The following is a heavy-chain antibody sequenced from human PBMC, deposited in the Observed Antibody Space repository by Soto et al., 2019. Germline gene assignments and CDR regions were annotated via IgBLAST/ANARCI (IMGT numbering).Heavy chain of an antibody. V-gene: IGHV4-31*03. CDR2: IYYSGST. J-gene: IGHJ6*02. CDR3: ARDNYGSGSYYGYYYYYGLDL. CDR1: GGSISSGGYY. D-gene: IGHD3-10*01. Sequence: PSETLSLTCTVSGGSISSGGYYWSWIRQHPGKGLEWIGYIYYSGSTYYNPSLKSRVTISVDTSKNQFSLKLSSLTAADTALYYCARDNYGSGSYYGYYYYYGLDLWGQGSRVTGSS.